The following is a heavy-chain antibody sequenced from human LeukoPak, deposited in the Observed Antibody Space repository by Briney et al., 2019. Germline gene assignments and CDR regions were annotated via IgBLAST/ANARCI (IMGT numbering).Heavy chain of an antibody. CDR2: ISSSSSYI. Sequence: QTGGSLRLSCAASGFTFSSYAMSWVRQAPGKGLEWVSSISSSSSYIYYADSVKGRFTISRDNSKNTLYLQMNSLRAEDTAVYYCAKVNWHGDEHFDYWGQGTLVTVSS. CDR3: AKVNWHGDEHFDY. CDR1: GFTFSSYA. D-gene: IGHD4-17*01. V-gene: IGHV3-23*01. J-gene: IGHJ4*02.